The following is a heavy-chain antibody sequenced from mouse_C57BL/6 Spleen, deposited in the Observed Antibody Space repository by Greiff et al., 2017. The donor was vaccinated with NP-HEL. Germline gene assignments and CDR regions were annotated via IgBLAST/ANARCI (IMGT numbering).Heavy chain of an antibody. V-gene: IGHV1-15*01. CDR3: TKGGTRPFDY. D-gene: IGHD3-3*01. CDR2: IDPETGGT. CDR1: GYTFTDYE. J-gene: IGHJ2*01. Sequence: QVQLKQSGAELVRPGASVTLSCKASGYTFTDYEMHWVKQTPVHGLEWIGAIDPETGGTAYNQKFKGKAILTADKSSSTAYMELRSLTSEDSAVYYCTKGGTRPFDYWGQGTTLTVSS.